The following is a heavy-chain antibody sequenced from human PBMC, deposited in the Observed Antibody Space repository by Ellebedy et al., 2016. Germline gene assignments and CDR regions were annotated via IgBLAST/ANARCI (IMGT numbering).Heavy chain of an antibody. V-gene: IGHV1-18*01. J-gene: IGHJ4*02. CDR1: GYTFSTHG. CDR3: ARVFDSGYDSAYFDN. CDR2: INAYSGNT. Sequence: ASVKVSXXASGYTFSTHGINWVRQAPGQGLEWMGWINAYSGNTNYAQSLQGRVTMSTDTSTSTAYMELRSLRSDDTAVYYCARVFDSGYDSAYFDNWGQGTLVTVSS. D-gene: IGHD5-12*01.